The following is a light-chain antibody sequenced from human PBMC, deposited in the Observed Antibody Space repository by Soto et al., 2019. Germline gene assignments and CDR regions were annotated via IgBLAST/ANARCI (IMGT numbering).Light chain of an antibody. Sequence: EIVLTQSPATLFLSPGERATLSCRASQSVSSYLAWYQQKPGQAPRLLIYDASNRATGIPARFSGSGSGTDFTLTISSLEPEDFAVYYCQQRSNWLLYTFGQGTKLEIK. CDR1: QSVSSY. CDR2: DAS. J-gene: IGKJ2*01. CDR3: QQRSNWLLYT. V-gene: IGKV3-11*01.